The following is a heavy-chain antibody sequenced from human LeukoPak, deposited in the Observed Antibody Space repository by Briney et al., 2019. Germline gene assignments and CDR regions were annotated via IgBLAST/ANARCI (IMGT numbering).Heavy chain of an antibody. CDR1: GYSISSGYY. Sequence: PSETLSLTCAVSGYSISSGYYWDWIRQPPGKGLEWIGSIYHSGSTYYNPPLKSRVTISVDTSKNQFSLKLSSVTAADTAVYYCARRGDILTGYSDAFDIWGQGTMVTVSS. CDR3: ARRGDILTGYSDAFDI. V-gene: IGHV4-38-2*01. D-gene: IGHD3-9*01. J-gene: IGHJ3*02. CDR2: IYHSGST.